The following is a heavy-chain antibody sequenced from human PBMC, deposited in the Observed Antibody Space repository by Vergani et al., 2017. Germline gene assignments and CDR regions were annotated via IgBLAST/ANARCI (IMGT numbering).Heavy chain of an antibody. CDR2: ISGDGGST. CDR3: AKDKGGSIYYYYGMDV. CDR1: GFTFDDYA. Sequence: EVHLVESGGGVVQPGGSLRLSCAASGFTFDDYAMHWVRQAPGKGLEWVSLISGDGGSTYYADSVKGRFTISRDTRKNSLYLQMNSLRSEDTALYYCAKDKGGSIYYYYGMDVWGQGTTVTVSS. V-gene: IGHV3-43*02. J-gene: IGHJ6*02. D-gene: IGHD1-26*01.